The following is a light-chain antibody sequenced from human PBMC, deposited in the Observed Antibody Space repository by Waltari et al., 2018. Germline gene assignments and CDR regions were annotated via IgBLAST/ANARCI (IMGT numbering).Light chain of an antibody. Sequence: QSALTQPASVSGSPGQSITISCTGPSSDVWHYDLISWYQQHPNKAPKLIIYEGNNRPSGVSNRFSGSTSGNTASLTISGLQAEDEADYFCCSYAGSATFAVFGGGTKLTVL. CDR1: SSDVWHYDL. CDR3: CSYAGSATFAV. V-gene: IGLV2-23*03. J-gene: IGLJ3*02. CDR2: EGN.